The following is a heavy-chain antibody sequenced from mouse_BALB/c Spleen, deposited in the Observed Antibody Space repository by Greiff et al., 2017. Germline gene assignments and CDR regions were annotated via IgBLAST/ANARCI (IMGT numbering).Heavy chain of an antibody. D-gene: IGHD1-1*01. CDR3: ARGTTVVPYYYAMDY. Sequence: VKVVESGPGLVAPSQSLSITCTVSGFSLTSYGVHWVRQPPGKGLEWLGVIWAGGSTNYNSALMSRLSISKDNSKSQVFLKMNSLQTDDTAMYYCARGTTVVPYYYAMDYWGQGTSVTVSS. V-gene: IGHV2-9*02. CDR1: GFSLTSYG. CDR2: IWAGGST. J-gene: IGHJ4*01.